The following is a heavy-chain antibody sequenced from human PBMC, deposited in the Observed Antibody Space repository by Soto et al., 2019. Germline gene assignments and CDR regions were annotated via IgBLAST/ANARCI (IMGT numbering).Heavy chain of an antibody. J-gene: IGHJ3*02. Sequence: ASVKVSCKASGYTFTGYYIHWVRQAPGQGLEWMGWINPNGGGTNYAQKFQGRVSMTRDTSISTAFMDLSRLISDETAIYYCARDDAFDIWGQGTMVTV. CDR1: GYTFTGYY. CDR3: ARDDAFDI. CDR2: INPNGGGT. V-gene: IGHV1-2*02.